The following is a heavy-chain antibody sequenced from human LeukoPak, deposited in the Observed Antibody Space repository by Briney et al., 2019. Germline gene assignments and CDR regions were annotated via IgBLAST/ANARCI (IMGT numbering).Heavy chain of an antibody. CDR1: GGTFSSYT. D-gene: IGHD5-12*01. CDR3: ARGTSVATPVDY. J-gene: IGHJ4*02. CDR2: IIPILGIA. V-gene: IGHV1-69*02. Sequence: SVKVSCKASGGTFSSYTISWVRQAPGRGLEWVGRIIPILGIANYAQKFQGRVTITADKSTSTAYMELSSLRSEDTAVYYCARGTSVATPVDYWGQGTLVTVSS.